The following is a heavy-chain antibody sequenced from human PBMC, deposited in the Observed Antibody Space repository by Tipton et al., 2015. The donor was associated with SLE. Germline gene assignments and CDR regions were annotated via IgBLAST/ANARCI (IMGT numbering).Heavy chain of an antibody. CDR2: IYYSGTT. CDR3: ARRVYGDSFDY. V-gene: IGHV4-39*01. Sequence: TLSLTCTVSSVSISSYYWGWIRQPPGKGLEWIGSIYYSGTTYYNPSLKSRVTISVDTSKNQFSLKLSSVTAADMAVYYCARRVYGDSFDYWGQGTQVTVSS. D-gene: IGHD4-17*01. J-gene: IGHJ4*02. CDR1: SVSISSYY.